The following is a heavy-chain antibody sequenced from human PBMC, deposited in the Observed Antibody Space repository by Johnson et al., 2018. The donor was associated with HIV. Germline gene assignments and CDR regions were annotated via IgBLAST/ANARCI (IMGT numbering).Heavy chain of an antibody. CDR2: IRYDGSNK. D-gene: IGHD6-6*01. J-gene: IGHJ3*02. CDR3: ARDRRSSFDI. Sequence: HVQLVESGGGVVQPGGSLRLSCAASGFTFSSYGMHWVRQAPGKGLEWVAFIRYDGSNKYYVDSVKGRFTISRDNAKNTLYLQMNSLRAEDTAVYYCARDRRSSFDIWGQGTMVAVSS. CDR1: GFTFSSYG. V-gene: IGHV3-30*02.